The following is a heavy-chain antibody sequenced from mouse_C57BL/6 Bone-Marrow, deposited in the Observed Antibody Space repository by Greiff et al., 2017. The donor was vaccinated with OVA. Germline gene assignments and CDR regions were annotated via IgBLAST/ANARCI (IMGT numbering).Heavy chain of an antibody. J-gene: IGHJ4*01. CDR2: INPGSGGN. CDR3: ARSYGSSVRAMDY. CDR1: GYAFTNYL. Sequence: QVQLQQSGAELVRPGTSVKVSCKASGYAFTNYLIEWVKQRPGQGLEWIGVINPGSGGNNDNEKFKGKATLTADKSSSTAYMQHNSLTTEDSAVYYSARSYGSSVRAMDYWGQGTTVTGSS. V-gene: IGHV1-54*01. D-gene: IGHD1-1*01.